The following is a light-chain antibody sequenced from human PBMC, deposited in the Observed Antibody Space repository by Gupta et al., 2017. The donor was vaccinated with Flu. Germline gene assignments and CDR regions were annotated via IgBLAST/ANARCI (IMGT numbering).Light chain of an antibody. V-gene: IGKV3-11*01. CDR3: QQHSGLALYT. Sequence: VLTQSPATLSLSPGERAVLSCRGSQRGSPSLAWYKQKPGQAPRLLMYDASRRAAGIPDRFSGSGSGTDFTLTISTREPEDFAVYYCQQHSGLALYTFGQGTKLEIK. CDR2: DAS. CDR1: QRGSPS. J-gene: IGKJ2*01.